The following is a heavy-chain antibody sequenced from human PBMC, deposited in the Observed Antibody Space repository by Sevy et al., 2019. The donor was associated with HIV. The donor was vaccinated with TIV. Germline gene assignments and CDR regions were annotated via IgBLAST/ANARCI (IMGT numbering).Heavy chain of an antibody. CDR3: GREPHQYYYNAGSLIDS. CDR1: GVSITSGHYY. Sequence: SETLSLTCSVSGVSITSGHYYWSWIRQPAGGGLEWIGRIYSGWTTNYHPSLKNRVTILEDTSKNEFSLRLTSVTAADTAVYYCGREPHQYYYNAGSLIDSWGQGTLVTVSS. CDR2: IYSGWTT. J-gene: IGHJ4*02. V-gene: IGHV4-61*02. D-gene: IGHD3-10*01.